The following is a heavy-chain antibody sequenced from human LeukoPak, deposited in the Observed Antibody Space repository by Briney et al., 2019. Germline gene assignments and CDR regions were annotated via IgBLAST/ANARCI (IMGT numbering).Heavy chain of an antibody. CDR3: ARDPPDYDSKFNDAFDI. CDR1: DDSISDYY. V-gene: IGHV4-4*07. D-gene: IGHD3-22*01. J-gene: IGHJ3*02. CDR2: IYTSGYT. Sequence: SETLSLTCTVSDDSISDYYWSWIRQPAGEGLEWIGRIYTSGYTNYNPSLKSRVTMSVDTSKNQFSLKLSSVTAADTAVYYCARDPPDYDSKFNDAFDIWGQGTMVTVSS.